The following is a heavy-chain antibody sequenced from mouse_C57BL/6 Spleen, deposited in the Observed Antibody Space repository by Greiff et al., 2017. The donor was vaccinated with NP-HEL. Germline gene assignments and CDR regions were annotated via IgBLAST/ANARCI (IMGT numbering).Heavy chain of an antibody. CDR3: ALYVDY. Sequence: EVQLQQSGPELVKPGASVKISCKASGYTFTDYYMNWVKQSHGKSLEWIGDINPNNGGTSYNQKFKGKATLTVDKSSSTAYMELRSLTSEDSAVYYCALYVDYWGQGTSVTVSS. CDR1: GYTFTDYY. CDR2: INPNNGGT. V-gene: IGHV1-26*01. D-gene: IGHD1-1*01. J-gene: IGHJ4*01.